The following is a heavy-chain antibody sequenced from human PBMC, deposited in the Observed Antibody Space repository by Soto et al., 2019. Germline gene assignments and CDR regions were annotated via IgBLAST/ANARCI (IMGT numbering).Heavy chain of an antibody. CDR3: TIPMTTVTTGSADAFDI. Sequence: QMQLVQSGAEVKKTGSSVKVSCKASGYTFTYRYLHWVRQAPGQALEWMGWITPFNGNTNYAQKFQVRVTITRDRSMSTAYMELSSLRSEDTAMYYCTIPMTTVTTGSADAFDIWGQGTMVTVSS. D-gene: IGHD4-17*01. CDR2: ITPFNGNT. J-gene: IGHJ3*02. V-gene: IGHV1-45*02. CDR1: GYTFTYRY.